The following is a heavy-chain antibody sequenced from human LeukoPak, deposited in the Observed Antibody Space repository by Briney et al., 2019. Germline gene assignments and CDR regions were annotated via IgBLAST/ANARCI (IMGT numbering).Heavy chain of an antibody. CDR3: AREQTHDYGEESWFDP. J-gene: IGHJ5*02. CDR1: GYSISSGYY. Sequence: PSETLSLTCTVSGYSISSGYYWGWIRQPAGKGLEWIGRIYTSGSTNYNSSLKSRVTMSVDTSKNQFSLKLSSVTAADTAVYYCAREQTHDYGEESWFDPWGQGTLVTVSS. D-gene: IGHD4-17*01. CDR2: IYTSGST. V-gene: IGHV4-4*07.